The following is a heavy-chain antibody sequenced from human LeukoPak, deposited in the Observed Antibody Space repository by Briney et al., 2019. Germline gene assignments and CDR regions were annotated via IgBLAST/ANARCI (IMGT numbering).Heavy chain of an antibody. CDR3: TRALGHSVLAFDV. D-gene: IGHD3-16*01. CDR2: IKEDGREK. CDR1: GFIFNNYW. Sequence: GGSLRLSCAASGFIFNNYWMNWVRQAPGKGLEWVASIKEDGREKLYVESLEGRLTIARDNAKESLHLQTRNLRVEDTAVYYCTRALGHSVLAFDVWGQGTVVIVS. V-gene: IGHV3-7*03. J-gene: IGHJ3*01.